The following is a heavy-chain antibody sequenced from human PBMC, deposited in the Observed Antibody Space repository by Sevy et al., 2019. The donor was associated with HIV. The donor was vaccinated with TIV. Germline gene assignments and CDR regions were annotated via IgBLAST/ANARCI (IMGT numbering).Heavy chain of an antibody. CDR3: ANKGGWRPNGAFDT. V-gene: IGHV3-7*01. Sequence: GESLKISCAASGFSFTSYWMSWVRQTPEKGLEWVANINQVGTEKNYVDSVKGRFTISRDNAKNSLYLQMNSLRAEYTAVYYCANKGGWRPNGAFDTWGQGTMVTVSS. CDR2: INQVGTEK. J-gene: IGHJ3*02. D-gene: IGHD2-15*01. CDR1: GFSFTSYW.